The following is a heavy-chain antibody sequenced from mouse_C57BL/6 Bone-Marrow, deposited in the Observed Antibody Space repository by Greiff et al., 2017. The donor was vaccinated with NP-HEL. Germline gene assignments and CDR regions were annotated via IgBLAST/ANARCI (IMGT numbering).Heavy chain of an antibody. D-gene: IGHD3-3*01. CDR2: LDPSHSFT. V-gene: IGHV1-59*01. CDR1: GYTFTSYW. J-gene: IGHJ3*01. CDR3: ARGRRFAY. Sequence: QVQLQQPGAELVRPGTSVKLSCKASGYTFTSYWLHWVKQRPGQGLEWIGVLDPSHSFTTSNQQLKGKATLIVDTSSRTAYMQLSSLTSEDSAVYYCARGRRFAYWGQGTLVTVSA.